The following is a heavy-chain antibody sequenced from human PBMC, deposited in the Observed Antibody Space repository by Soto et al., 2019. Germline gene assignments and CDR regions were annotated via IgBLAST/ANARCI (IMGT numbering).Heavy chain of an antibody. J-gene: IGHJ4*02. CDR3: QGGDF. V-gene: IGHV4-61*08. D-gene: IGHD3-16*01. CDR2: IHYSGST. Sequence: SETLSLTCTVSGVSVRSDGYYWTWIRQPPGKGLEWIGYIHYSGSTYYNPSFKSRLTISVDTSKSQISLTLTSVTAADSAVYYCQGGDFWGQGTRVTVSS. CDR1: GVSVRSDGYY.